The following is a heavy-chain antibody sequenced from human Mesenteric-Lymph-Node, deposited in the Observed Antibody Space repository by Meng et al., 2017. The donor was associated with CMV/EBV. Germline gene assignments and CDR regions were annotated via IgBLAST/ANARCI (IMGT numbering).Heavy chain of an antibody. J-gene: IGHJ4*02. CDR1: GGSLRGYS. CDR2: IDHTGDP. CDR3: ARSVDFWSGYYDFDR. Sequence: SQTLSLTGAVSGGSLRGYSWSWIRQPPGKGLEWIGEIDHTGDPNYNPSLRSRLTMSLDTSKNHFSLSLTSVTAADTAVYYCARSVDFWSGYYDFDRWGQGTLVTVSS. D-gene: IGHD3-3*01. V-gene: IGHV4-34*01.